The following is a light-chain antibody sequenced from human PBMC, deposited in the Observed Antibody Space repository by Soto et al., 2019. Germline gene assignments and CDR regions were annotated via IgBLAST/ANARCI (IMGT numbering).Light chain of an antibody. CDR3: QHLRSFPIT. CDR1: QVISTS. V-gene: IGKV1-9*01. Sequence: GESVTLTCRASQVISTSLAWYQVKPGKAPKLLIYAASTLESGVPSRFSATVSGTEFSLTITSLQPEDCETYDGQHLRSFPITFGQGTRLEIK. CDR2: AAS. J-gene: IGKJ5*01.